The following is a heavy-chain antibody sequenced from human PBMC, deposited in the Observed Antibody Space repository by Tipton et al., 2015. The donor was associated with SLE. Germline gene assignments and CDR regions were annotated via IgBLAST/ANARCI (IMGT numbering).Heavy chain of an antibody. J-gene: IGHJ4*02. Sequence: SLRLSCVVSGFTFSGFAIHWVRQAPGKGLEWVAVIWYDGSNKFYADSVKGRFTISRDNSKNTVSLQMNSLRVEDTAVYFCARGRGGEFLDYWGQGTLVTVPS. CDR2: IWYDGSNK. CDR1: GFTFSGFA. CDR3: ARGRGGEFLDY. D-gene: IGHD3-16*01. V-gene: IGHV3-33*08.